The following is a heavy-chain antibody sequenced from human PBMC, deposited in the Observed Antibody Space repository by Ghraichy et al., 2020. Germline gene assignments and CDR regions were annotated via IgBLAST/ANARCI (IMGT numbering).Heavy chain of an antibody. Sequence: SETLSLTCTVSGGSISGSSYYWGWIPQPTGKGLEWIGIIYYSGSTYYNPSLKSRVTISVDTSKNQFSLKLSSVTAADTAVYYCARVNWNYRWYFDYWGQGTLVTVSS. CDR2: IYYSGST. J-gene: IGHJ4*02. CDR1: GGSISGSSYY. D-gene: IGHD1-7*01. CDR3: ARVNWNYRWYFDY. V-gene: IGHV4-39*01.